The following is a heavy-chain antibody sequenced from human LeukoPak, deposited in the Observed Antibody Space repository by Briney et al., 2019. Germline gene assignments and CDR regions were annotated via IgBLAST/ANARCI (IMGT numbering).Heavy chain of an antibody. D-gene: IGHD5-24*01. CDR3: ARRLATIEDY. Sequence: GGSLRLSCAASGFTFSSYSMNWVRQAPGKGLGWVSSISSSSSYTYYADSVKGRFTISRDNAKNSLYLQMNSLRAEDTAVYYCARRLATIEDYWGQGTLITVSS. CDR2: ISSSSSYT. V-gene: IGHV3-21*01. J-gene: IGHJ4*02. CDR1: GFTFSSYS.